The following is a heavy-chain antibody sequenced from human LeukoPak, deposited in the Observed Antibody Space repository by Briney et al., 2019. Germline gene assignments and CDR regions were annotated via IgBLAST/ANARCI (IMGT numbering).Heavy chain of an antibody. J-gene: IGHJ4*02. V-gene: IGHV3-30*02. Sequence: GGSLRLSCAASGFTFSSYGMHWVRQAPGKGLEWVAFIRYDGSNKYYADSVKGRFTISRDNSKNTLYLQMNSLRAEDTAVYYCAKDLLAARRSVQFFDYWGQGTLVTVSS. CDR3: AKDLLAARRSVQFFDY. D-gene: IGHD6-6*01. CDR2: IRYDGSNK. CDR1: GFTFSSYG.